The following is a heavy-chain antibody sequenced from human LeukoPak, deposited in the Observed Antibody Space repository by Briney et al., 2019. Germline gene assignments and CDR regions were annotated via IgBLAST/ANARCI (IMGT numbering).Heavy chain of an antibody. Sequence: GGSLRLSCAASGFTFSSYGMHWVRQAPGKGLEWVAFIRYDGSNKYYADSVKGRFTISRDNSKNTLYLQMNSLRAEDTAVYYCAKDLAVAGTTHYYMDVWGKGTTVTISS. CDR2: IRYDGSNK. CDR3: AKDLAVAGTTHYYMDV. D-gene: IGHD6-19*01. V-gene: IGHV3-30*02. J-gene: IGHJ6*03. CDR1: GFTFSSYG.